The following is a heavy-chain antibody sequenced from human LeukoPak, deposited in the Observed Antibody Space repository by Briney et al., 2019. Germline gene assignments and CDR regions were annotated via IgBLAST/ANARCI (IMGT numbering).Heavy chain of an antibody. J-gene: IGHJ3*02. CDR2: ISGSGGST. Sequence: GGSLRLSCAAAGFTFSNYAMTWVRQAPGKGLEWVSSISGSGGSTYYADSVKGRFTISRDNSKNTLYLQMYSLRAEDTAVYYCARDNWGLGAFDIWGQGTMVTVSS. D-gene: IGHD7-27*01. CDR3: ARDNWGLGAFDI. V-gene: IGHV3-23*01. CDR1: GFTFSNYA.